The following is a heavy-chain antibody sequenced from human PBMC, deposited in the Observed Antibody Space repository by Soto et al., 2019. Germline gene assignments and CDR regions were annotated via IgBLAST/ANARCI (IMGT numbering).Heavy chain of an antibody. Sequence: GESLKISCAASGFTFSSYAMSWVRQAPGKGLEWVSAISGSGGSTYYADSVKGRFTISRDNSKNTLYLQMNSLRAEDTAVYYCAKPVVDTAMVRENWFDPWGQGTLVTVSS. J-gene: IGHJ5*02. D-gene: IGHD5-18*01. CDR1: GFTFSSYA. CDR3: AKPVVDTAMVRENWFDP. V-gene: IGHV3-23*01. CDR2: ISGSGGST.